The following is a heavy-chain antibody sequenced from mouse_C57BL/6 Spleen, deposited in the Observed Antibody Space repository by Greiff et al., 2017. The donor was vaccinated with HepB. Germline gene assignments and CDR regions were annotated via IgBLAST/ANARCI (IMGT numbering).Heavy chain of an antibody. CDR2: ISYDGSN. D-gene: IGHD1-1*01. V-gene: IGHV3-6*01. J-gene: IGHJ2*01. CDR1: GYSITSGYY. CDR3: ARRTTVVATETYYFDY. Sequence: VQLKESGPGLVKPSQPLSLTCSVTGYSITSGYYWNWIRQFPGNKLEWMGYISYDGSNNYNPSLKNRISITRDTSKNQFFLKLNSVTTEDTATYYCARRTTVVATETYYFDYWGQGTTLTVSS.